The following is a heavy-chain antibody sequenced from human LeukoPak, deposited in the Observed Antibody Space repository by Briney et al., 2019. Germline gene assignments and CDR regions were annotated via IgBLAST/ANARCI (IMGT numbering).Heavy chain of an antibody. J-gene: IGHJ4*02. CDR1: GYTFTSYY. Sequence: ASVKVSCKASGYTFTSYYMHLVRQAPGQGLEWMGIINPSGGSTSYAQKFQGRVTMTRDTSTSTVYMELSSLRSEDTALYYCARATDIVVVVADFDYWGQGTLVTVSS. CDR3: ARATDIVVVVADFDY. D-gene: IGHD2-15*01. CDR2: INPSGGST. V-gene: IGHV1-46*01.